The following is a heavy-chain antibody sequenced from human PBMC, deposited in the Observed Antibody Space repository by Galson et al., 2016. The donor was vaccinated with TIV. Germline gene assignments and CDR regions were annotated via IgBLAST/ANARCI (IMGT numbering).Heavy chain of an antibody. CDR3: VRTPYGDSFGWYFDL. CDR1: GFSLNSSGMC. V-gene: IGHV2-70*11. D-gene: IGHD4-17*01. J-gene: IGHJ2*01. CDR2: IDWDGDK. Sequence: PALVKPTQTLTLTCTFSGFSLNSSGMCVSWIRQPPGKALEWLARIDWDGDKYYSTFLQTRLTISKDTSKNQVVLTMTNMDPVDTATYYCVRTPYGDSFGWYFDLWGRGTLVTVSS.